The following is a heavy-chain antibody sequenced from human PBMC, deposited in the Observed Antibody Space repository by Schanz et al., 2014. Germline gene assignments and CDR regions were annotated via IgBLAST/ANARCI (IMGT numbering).Heavy chain of an antibody. J-gene: IGHJ4*02. V-gene: IGHV1-2*06. CDR3: ARGLVRYFAY. D-gene: IGHD6-19*01. CDR2: IYPNSGGT. CDR1: GYSFTDYY. Sequence: QVQLVQSGSELKKPGASVKVSCKASGYSFTDYYLHWVRQAPGQGLEWMGRIYPNSGGTNLAQKFQGRVTMTGDTSISTAYMELSRLRSDDTAVYYCARGLVRYFAYWGQGTLVTVSS.